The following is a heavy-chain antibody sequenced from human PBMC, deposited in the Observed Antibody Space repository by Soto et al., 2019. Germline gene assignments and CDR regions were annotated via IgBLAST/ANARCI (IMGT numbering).Heavy chain of an antibody. V-gene: IGHV3-30-3*01. Sequence: PGGSLRLSCAASGFTFSYYAMHWVRQAPGKGLEWVALISSDGSNKYYADSVKGRFTISRDNSKNTLYLQMNSLRAEDAALFYCARDLGLPGNHFDYWGQGTLVTVSS. CDR1: GFTFSYYA. J-gene: IGHJ4*02. CDR2: ISSDGSNK. CDR3: ARDLGLPGNHFDY. D-gene: IGHD2-21*02.